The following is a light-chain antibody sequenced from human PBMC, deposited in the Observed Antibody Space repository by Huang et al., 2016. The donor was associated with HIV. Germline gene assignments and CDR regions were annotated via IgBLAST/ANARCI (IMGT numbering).Light chain of an antibody. CDR3: QQSFDAPRT. V-gene: IGKV1-39*01. J-gene: IGKJ2*01. CDR1: QSINSY. Sequence: DIQMTQSPPSLSASVGDRVTITCRASQSINSYLNWYQQKPGKAPNLLIYAASILQSGVPSRFSGSGSCTDFTLTISSLQPEDCATYYCQQSFDAPRTFGQGTKLEIK. CDR2: AAS.